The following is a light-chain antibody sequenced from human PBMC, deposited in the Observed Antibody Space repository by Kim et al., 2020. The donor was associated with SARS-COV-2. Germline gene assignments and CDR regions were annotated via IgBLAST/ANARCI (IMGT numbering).Light chain of an antibody. CDR2: AAS. V-gene: IGKV1-39*01. Sequence: EIQMTQSPSSLSSSVGDRVTITCRTSQNINSHLNWYHQKPGRAPKLLIYAASTLQGGVPSRFSGSGSETDFTLTISSLQPEDFATYFCQQTSISPFTFGPGTKVDIK. CDR3: QQTSISPFT. CDR1: QNINSH. J-gene: IGKJ3*01.